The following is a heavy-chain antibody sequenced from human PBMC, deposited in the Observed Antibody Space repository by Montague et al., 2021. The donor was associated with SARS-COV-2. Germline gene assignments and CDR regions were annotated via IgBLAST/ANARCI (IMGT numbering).Heavy chain of an antibody. D-gene: IGHD3-22*01. CDR3: ARGHLSVSMIVVVFTSASYYLDY. CDR2: IKQSGST. V-gene: IGHV4-34*01. Sequence: SETLSLTCGVYGGSFGDDHWSWIRQPPGKGLEWIGDIKQSGSTNXXPSLKSRVTISVDTSRNQFSLKLTSVTAADTAVYFCARGHLSVSMIVVVFTSASYYLDYWGQGALVTVSS. CDR1: GGSFGDDH. J-gene: IGHJ4*02.